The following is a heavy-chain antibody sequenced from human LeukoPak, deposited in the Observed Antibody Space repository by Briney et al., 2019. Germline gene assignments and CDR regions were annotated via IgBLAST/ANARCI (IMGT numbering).Heavy chain of an antibody. V-gene: IGHV3-30-3*01. CDR1: GFTFSSYA. D-gene: IGHD2-2*02. J-gene: IGHJ4*02. CDR3: ARVDCSSTSCYRWYFDY. CDR2: ISYDGSNK. Sequence: GGSLRLSCAASGFTFSSYAMHWVRQAPGKGLEWVAVISYDGSNKYYADSVKGRFTISRDNSKNTLYLQMNSLRAEDTAVYYCARVDCSSTSCYRWYFDYGGQGTLVTVSS.